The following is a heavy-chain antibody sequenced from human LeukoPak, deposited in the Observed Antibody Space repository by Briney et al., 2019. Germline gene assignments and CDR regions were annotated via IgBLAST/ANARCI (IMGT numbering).Heavy chain of an antibody. CDR3: ARGGDFAATLPY. J-gene: IGHJ4*02. Sequence: RASVKVSCKASGYTFTGYDINWVRQATGQGLEWMGWMHPNSGKKGFAQKFQGRFTMTRDTSISTAYMELSSLRSEDTAVYYCARGGDFAATLPYWGQGTLVTVSS. CDR2: MHPNSGKK. D-gene: IGHD3-3*01. CDR1: GYTFTGYD. V-gene: IGHV1-8*01.